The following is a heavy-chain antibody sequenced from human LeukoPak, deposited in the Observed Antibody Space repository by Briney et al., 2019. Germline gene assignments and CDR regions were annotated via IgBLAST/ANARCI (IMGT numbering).Heavy chain of an antibody. CDR3: ARGYGDSPEGLDP. V-gene: IGHV4-34*01. CDR2: INHSGST. CDR1: GGSFSGYY. Sequence: SETLSLTCAVYGGSFSGYYWSWIRQPPGKGLEWIGEINHSGSTNYNPSLKSRVTISVDTSKNQFSLKLSSVTAADTAVYYCARGYGDSPEGLDPWGQGTLVIVSS. D-gene: IGHD4-17*01. J-gene: IGHJ5*02.